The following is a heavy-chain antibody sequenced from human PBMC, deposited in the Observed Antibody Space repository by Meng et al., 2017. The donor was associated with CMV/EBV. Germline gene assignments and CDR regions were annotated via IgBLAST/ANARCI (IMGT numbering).Heavy chain of an antibody. CDR2: ISAYNGNT. CDR3: ARDLAVAGKRYYYYGMDV. J-gene: IGHJ6*02. D-gene: IGHD6-19*01. Sequence: GGSLRLSCKASGYTFTSYGISWVRQAPGQGLEWMGWISAYNGNTNYAQKLQGRVTMTTDTSTSTAYMELRSLRSDDTAVYYCARDLAVAGKRYYYYGMDVWGQGTTVTVSS. CDR1: GYTFTSYG. V-gene: IGHV1-18*01.